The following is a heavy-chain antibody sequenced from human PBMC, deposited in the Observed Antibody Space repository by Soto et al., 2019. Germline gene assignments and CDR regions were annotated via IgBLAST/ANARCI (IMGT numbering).Heavy chain of an antibody. J-gene: IGHJ4*02. CDR1: GFTFSSHW. Sequence: GGSVRLSXAASGFTFSSHWMHWVRQAPGKGLVWVSRIESDGSSTNYADSVKGRFTVSRDNAKNTLYLQMNSLRAEDTAVYYCARDRADPIGDYHPLFDSWGQGTLVTVSS. V-gene: IGHV3-74*01. CDR3: ARDRADPIGDYHPLFDS. D-gene: IGHD2-21*01. CDR2: IESDGSST.